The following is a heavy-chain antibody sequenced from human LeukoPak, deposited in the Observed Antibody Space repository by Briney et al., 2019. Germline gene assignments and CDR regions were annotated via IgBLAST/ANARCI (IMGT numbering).Heavy chain of an antibody. CDR2: IRYDGSNK. CDR3: AKETPDYGRFDY. D-gene: IGHD4-17*01. Sequence: EGSLRLSCAASGFTFSSYGMHWVRQAPGKGLEWVAFIRYDGSNKYYADSVKGRFTISRDNSRNTLYLQMNSLRAEDTAVYYCAKETPDYGRFDYWGQGTLVTVSS. CDR1: GFTFSSYG. V-gene: IGHV3-30*02. J-gene: IGHJ4*02.